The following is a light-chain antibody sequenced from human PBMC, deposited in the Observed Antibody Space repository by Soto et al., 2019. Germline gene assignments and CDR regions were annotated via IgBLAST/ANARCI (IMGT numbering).Light chain of an antibody. Sequence: QSVLTQPPSASGTPGQRVTISCSGSSSNIGSNSVYWYQQLPGTAPKLLIYRNNQRPSGVPDRFSGSKSGTSASLAISGLRSDDEADYYCAAWDDSLKVVFGGGTKVTVL. J-gene: IGLJ2*01. CDR2: RNN. V-gene: IGLV1-47*01. CDR1: SSNIGSNS. CDR3: AAWDDSLKVV.